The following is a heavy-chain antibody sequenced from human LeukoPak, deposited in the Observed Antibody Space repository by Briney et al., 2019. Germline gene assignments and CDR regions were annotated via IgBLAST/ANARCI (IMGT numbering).Heavy chain of an antibody. CDR1: GGSISSYY. V-gene: IGHV4-59*01. CDR2: IYYSGSP. Sequence: SETLSLTCTVSGGSISSYYWSWIRQPPGKGLEWIGYIYYSGSPNYTPSLKTRVTITVYTSKSQFSLKLSSVTAADTAVDYCSRGYYDFLSGYGPYFDYWGQGTLVTVSS. J-gene: IGHJ4*02. CDR3: SRGYYDFLSGYGPYFDY. D-gene: IGHD3-3*01.